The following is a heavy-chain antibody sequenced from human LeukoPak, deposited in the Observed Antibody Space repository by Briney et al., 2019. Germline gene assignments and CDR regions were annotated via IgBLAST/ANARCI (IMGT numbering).Heavy chain of an antibody. CDR2: ISWNSGSI. J-gene: IGHJ3*02. V-gene: IGHV3-9*01. Sequence: GGSLRLSCAASGFTFDDYAMHWVRQAPGKGLEWVSGISWNSGSIGYADSVKGRFTISRDNAKNSLYPQMNSLRAEDTALYYCAKDQSPGAKNRGAFDIWGQGTMVTVSS. CDR3: AKDQSPGAKNRGAFDI. CDR1: GFTFDDYA. D-gene: IGHD1-14*01.